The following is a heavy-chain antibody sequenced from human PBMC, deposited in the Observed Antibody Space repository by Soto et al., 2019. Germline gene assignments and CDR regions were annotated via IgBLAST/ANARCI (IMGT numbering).Heavy chain of an antibody. CDR3: ARGADGYGNFDY. V-gene: IGHV3-74*01. J-gene: IGHJ4*02. CDR2: INSAGSTT. Sequence: EVQLVESGGGVVQPGETLRLSCAASGYTFSGYWMHWVHQARGKGLVWVARINSAGSTTNCAGSVKGRFTISRDNAKNTLYLQMSTLTAEDTAVYYCARGADGYGNFDYWGQGILVTVSS. D-gene: IGHD5-12*01. CDR1: GYTFSGYW.